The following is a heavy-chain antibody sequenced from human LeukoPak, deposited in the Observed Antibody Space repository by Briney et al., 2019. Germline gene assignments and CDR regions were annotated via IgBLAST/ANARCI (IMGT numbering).Heavy chain of an antibody. J-gene: IGHJ6*04. CDR2: IYHSGST. Sequence: SETLSLTCAVPGGSISSGGYSWSWIRQPPGKGLEWIGYIYHSGSTYYNPSLKSRATISVDRSKNQFSLKLSSVTAADTAVYYCARGGYDSSFGMDVWGKGTTVTVSS. CDR3: ARGGYDSSFGMDV. CDR1: GGSISSGGYS. V-gene: IGHV4-30-2*01. D-gene: IGHD5-12*01.